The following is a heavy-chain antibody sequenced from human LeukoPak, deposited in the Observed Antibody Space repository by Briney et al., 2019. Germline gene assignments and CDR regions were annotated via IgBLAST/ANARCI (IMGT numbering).Heavy chain of an antibody. CDR2: IIPIFGTA. CDR1: GYTFTSYG. CDR3: ARSIVGATTKYYFDY. D-gene: IGHD1-26*01. J-gene: IGHJ4*02. Sequence: GASVKVSCKASGYTFTSYGISWVRQAPGQGLEWMGGIIPIFGTANYAQKFQGRVTITADESTSTAYMELSSLRSEDTAVYYCARSIVGATTKYYFDYWGQGTLVTVSS. V-gene: IGHV1-69*13.